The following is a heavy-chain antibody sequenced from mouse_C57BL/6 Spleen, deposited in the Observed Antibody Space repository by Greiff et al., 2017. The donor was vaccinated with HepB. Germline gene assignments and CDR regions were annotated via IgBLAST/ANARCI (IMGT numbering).Heavy chain of an antibody. CDR1: GYSFTGYY. J-gene: IGHJ2*01. Sequence: EVQLQQSGPELVKPGASVKISCKASGYSFTGYYMNWVKQSPEKSLEWIGEINPSTGGTTYNQKFKAKATLTVDKSSSTAYMQLKSLTSEDSAVYYCARWSGTGYFDDWGQGTTLTVSS. V-gene: IGHV1-42*01. D-gene: IGHD4-1*01. CDR3: ARWSGTGYFDD. CDR2: INPSTGGT.